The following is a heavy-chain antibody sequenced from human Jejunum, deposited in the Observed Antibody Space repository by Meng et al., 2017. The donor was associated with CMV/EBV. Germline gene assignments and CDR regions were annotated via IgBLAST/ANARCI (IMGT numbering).Heavy chain of an antibody. CDR2: INPNNGGA. Sequence: QVQLVQSGAEVKKPGASVKVSCKASGYTFTSYDINWVRQGTGQGLEWMGRINPNNGGANYAQQFQGRVTMTTDTSISTAYMELRSLRSDDTAVYYCARVEVGITSGDYWGQGTLVTVSS. V-gene: IGHV1-2*06. CDR3: ARVEVGITSGDY. CDR1: GYTFTSYD. J-gene: IGHJ4*02. D-gene: IGHD1-26*01.